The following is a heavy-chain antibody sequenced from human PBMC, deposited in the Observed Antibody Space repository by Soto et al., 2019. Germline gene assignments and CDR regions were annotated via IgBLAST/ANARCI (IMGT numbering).Heavy chain of an antibody. Sequence: GESLKISCKGSGYSFTSYWIGWVRQLPGKGLEWMGIIYPVDSDPRYSPSSQGQVTISPDKSISTAYLQWSSLKASDTAMYYCARHSNYDYFWGSYRSRAPDTWSAPWGQGNLVTVS. D-gene: IGHD3-16*02. V-gene: IGHV5-51*01. CDR1: GYSFTSYW. CDR2: IYPVDSDP. J-gene: IGHJ5*02. CDR3: ARHSNYDYFWGSYRSRAPDTWSAP.